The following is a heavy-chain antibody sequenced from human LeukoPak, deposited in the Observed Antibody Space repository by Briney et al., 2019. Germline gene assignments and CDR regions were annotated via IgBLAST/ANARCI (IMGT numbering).Heavy chain of an antibody. CDR2: IKSETDGGTT. V-gene: IGHV3-15*07. Sequence: GGSLRLSCAASGFTFSSAWMNWVRQAPGKGLEWVGRIKSETDGGTTDYAAPVKGRFTISRDDSKNTLYLQMNSLKTEDTAVYYCTTDSHENDYWGQGTLVTVSS. CDR3: TTDSHENDY. CDR1: GFTFSSAW. J-gene: IGHJ4*02.